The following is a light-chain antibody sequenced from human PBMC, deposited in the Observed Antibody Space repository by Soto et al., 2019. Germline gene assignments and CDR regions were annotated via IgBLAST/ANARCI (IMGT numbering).Light chain of an antibody. CDR1: QSVSSSY. V-gene: IGKV3-20*01. J-gene: IGKJ3*01. Sequence: EIVLTQSPGTLSLSPGERATLSCRASQSVSSSYLAWYQQKPGQAPRLLIYGASSRATGIPDRFSGSGSGTDFTLTISRLEPEDFAVYYCQQCGRLGATFGPGTKVDIK. CDR3: QQCGRLGAT. CDR2: GAS.